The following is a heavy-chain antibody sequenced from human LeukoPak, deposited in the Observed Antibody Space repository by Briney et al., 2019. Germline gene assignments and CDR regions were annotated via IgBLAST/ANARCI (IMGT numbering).Heavy chain of an antibody. CDR3: ARHWDMVAAATYVPY. J-gene: IGHJ4*02. Sequence: SETLSLTCSVSGGSIGSYYWSCIRQPAGKGLEWIGRIYNSGSTNYNPSLKSRVTMSVDTSKNQFSLKLNSVTAADTAVYYCARHWDMVAAATYVPYWGQGTLVTVSS. D-gene: IGHD2-15*01. V-gene: IGHV4-4*07. CDR1: GGSIGSYY. CDR2: IYNSGST.